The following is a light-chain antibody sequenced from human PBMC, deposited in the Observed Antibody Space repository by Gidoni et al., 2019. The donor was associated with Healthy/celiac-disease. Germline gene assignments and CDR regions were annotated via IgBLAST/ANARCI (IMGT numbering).Light chain of an antibody. Sequence: QSALTQPASVSGSPGQSITISCTGTSSDVGGYHYVSWYQQHPGKAPKLMIYDVSNRPSGVSNRFSGSKSGNTASLTISGLQAEDEADYYCSSYTSSPLYVFGTGTKVTVL. CDR1: SSDVGGYHY. J-gene: IGLJ1*01. V-gene: IGLV2-14*03. CDR3: SSYTSSPLYV. CDR2: DVS.